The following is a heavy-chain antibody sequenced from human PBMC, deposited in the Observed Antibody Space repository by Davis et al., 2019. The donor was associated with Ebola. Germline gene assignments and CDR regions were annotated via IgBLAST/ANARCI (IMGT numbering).Heavy chain of an antibody. CDR1: VLTFSSYA. D-gene: IGHD1-1*01. CDR2: ISGSGGST. CDR3: AKAGGYRAFDY. J-gene: IGHJ4*02. V-gene: IGHV3-23*01. Sequence: GESLKISCADSVLTFSSYAMSWVRQAPGKGLAWVSAISGSGGSTYYADSVKGRFTISRDNSKNTLYMQMNSLRAEDTAVYYCAKAGGYRAFDYWGQGTLVTVSS.